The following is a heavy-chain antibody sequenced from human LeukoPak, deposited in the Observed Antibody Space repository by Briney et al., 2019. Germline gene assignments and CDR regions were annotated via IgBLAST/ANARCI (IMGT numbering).Heavy chain of an antibody. D-gene: IGHD5-24*01. CDR2: ISSDGSNK. CDR3: ARKRFDAFDI. J-gene: IGHJ3*02. CDR1: GFTFSSHA. V-gene: IGHV3-30*14. Sequence: GGSLRLSCAASGFTFSSHAMHWVRQAPGKGLEWVALISSDGSNKYYADFVKGRFTISRDNSKNTLYLQMNSLRAEDTAVYYCARKRFDAFDIWGQGTMVTVSS.